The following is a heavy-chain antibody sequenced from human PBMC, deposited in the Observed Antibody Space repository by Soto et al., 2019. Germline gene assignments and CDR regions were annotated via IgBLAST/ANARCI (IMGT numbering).Heavy chain of an antibody. Sequence: LRLSCAASGFTFSSYAMSWVRQAPGKGLEWVSGISGTGSTTYYGDSVKGRFTISRDNSKNTLYLQISSLRAEDTAVYYCGKYRGASWSKLHVDVWGTGTTVTVSS. D-gene: IGHD1-26*01. CDR3: GKYRGASWSKLHVDV. V-gene: IGHV3-23*01. CDR2: ISGTGSTT. J-gene: IGHJ6*04. CDR1: GFTFSSYA.